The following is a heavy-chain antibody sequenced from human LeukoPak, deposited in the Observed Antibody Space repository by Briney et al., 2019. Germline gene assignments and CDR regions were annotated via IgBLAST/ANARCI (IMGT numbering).Heavy chain of an antibody. CDR1: GFTFSSYS. J-gene: IGHJ6*03. Sequence: GGSLRLSCAASGFTFSSYSMNWVRQAPGKGLEWVSSISSSSYIYYADSVKGRFTIFRDNAKNSLYLQMNSLRAEDTAVYYCARQPPDILTGYYYYYMDVWGKGTTVTVSS. V-gene: IGHV3-21*01. CDR2: ISSSSYI. CDR3: ARQPPDILTGYYYYYMDV. D-gene: IGHD3-9*01.